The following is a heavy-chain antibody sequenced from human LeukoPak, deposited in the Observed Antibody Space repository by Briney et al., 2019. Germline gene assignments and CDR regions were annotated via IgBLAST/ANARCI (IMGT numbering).Heavy chain of an antibody. J-gene: IGHJ4*02. Sequence: GSSVKVSCKASGGTFSSYAISWVRQAPGQGLEWMGGIIPIFGTANYAQKFQGRVTITTDESTSTAYMELSGLRSEDTAVYYCASPPFGATGYFDYWGQGTLVTVSS. CDR3: ASPPFGATGYFDY. V-gene: IGHV1-69*05. CDR1: GGTFSSYA. D-gene: IGHD3-16*01. CDR2: IIPIFGTA.